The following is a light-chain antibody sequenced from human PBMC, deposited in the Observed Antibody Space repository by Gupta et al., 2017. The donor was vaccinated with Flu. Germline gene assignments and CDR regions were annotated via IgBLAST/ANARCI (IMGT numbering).Light chain of an antibody. CDR3: VLYMGSGIWV. V-gene: IGLV8-61*01. Sequence: QTVVTQEPSFSVSPGGTVTLPCRLSSGSVSTSYYPSWYQQTPGQAPRTLIYSTNTRSSGVPERLSGSILGNKAALTITGAQADDESDYYCVLYMGSGIWVVGGGTKLTVL. J-gene: IGLJ3*02. CDR2: STN. CDR1: SGSVSTSYY.